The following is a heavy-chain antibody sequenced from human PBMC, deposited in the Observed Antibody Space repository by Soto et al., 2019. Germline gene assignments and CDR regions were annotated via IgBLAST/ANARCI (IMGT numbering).Heavy chain of an antibody. V-gene: IGHV3-30*18. CDR3: AKGSDVARQELDY. CDR1: GFTFSNFG. Sequence: QVQLVESGGGVVQPGRSLRLSCAASGFTFSNFGMHWVRQAPGKGLEWVAAISSDGSDKYYSKGRFTISRDNSKNTLFLQRNSLRVEDTAVYYCAKGSDVARQELDYWGQGTLVTVSS. CDR2: ISSDGSDK. J-gene: IGHJ4*02. D-gene: IGHD2-15*01.